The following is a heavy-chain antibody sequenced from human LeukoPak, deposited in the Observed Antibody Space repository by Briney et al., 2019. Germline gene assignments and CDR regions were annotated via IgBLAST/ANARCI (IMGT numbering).Heavy chain of an antibody. J-gene: IGHJ3*02. CDR3: ALDAGDSLDAFDI. CDR1: GDSVSSNSAA. D-gene: IGHD7-27*01. V-gene: IGHV6-1*01. Sequence: SQTLSLTCAISGDSVSSNSAAWNWIRQSPSRGLEWLGRTYYRSKWYNEYALSVKSRISINPDTSKNQFSLHLNSVTPEDTAVDYCALDAGDSLDAFDIWGPGTMVTVSS. CDR2: TYYRSKWYN.